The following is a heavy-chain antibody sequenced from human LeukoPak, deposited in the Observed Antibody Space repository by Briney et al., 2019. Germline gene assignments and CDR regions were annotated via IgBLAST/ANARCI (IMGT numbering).Heavy chain of an antibody. J-gene: IGHJ4*02. CDR3: ARLRALSYYDSSGDLYYFEY. V-gene: IGHV4-59*01. CDR1: GGSISSYY. D-gene: IGHD3-22*01. Sequence: SETLSLTCTASGGSISSYYWSWLRQPPGKGLEWIGFIYYSGITDYNPSLKSRVTILVDLSKSQFSLKLTSVTAADTAVYYCARLRALSYYDSSGDLYYFEYWGQGTLVTVSS. CDR2: IYYSGIT.